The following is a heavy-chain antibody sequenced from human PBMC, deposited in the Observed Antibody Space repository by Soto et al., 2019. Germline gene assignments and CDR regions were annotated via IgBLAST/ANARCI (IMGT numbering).Heavy chain of an antibody. Sequence: GGSLRLSCAASGFTFSSYDMHWVRQATGKGLEWVSSIGTGGDTYYPGSVKGRFTISRENARNSLYLQMNSLRAEDTAVYYCAIDHYYYGSGSYYNRYYYYMDVWGKGTTVTVSS. CDR3: AIDHYYYGSGSYYNRYYYYMDV. CDR1: GFTFSSYD. V-gene: IGHV3-13*01. D-gene: IGHD3-10*01. J-gene: IGHJ6*03. CDR2: IGTGGDT.